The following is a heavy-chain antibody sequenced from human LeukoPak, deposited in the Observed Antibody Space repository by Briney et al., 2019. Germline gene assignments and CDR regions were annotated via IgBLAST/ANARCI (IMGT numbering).Heavy chain of an antibody. V-gene: IGHV3-23*01. CDR1: GVTFSSYW. CDR2: ISGSGGST. D-gene: IGHD4-17*01. CDR3: AKKKGPRGDGDPIDY. Sequence: GGSLRLSCAASGVTFSSYWMSWVRQAPGKGLEWVSAISGSGGSTYYTDSVKGRFTISRDNSKNTLYLQMNSLRAEDTAVYYCAKKKGPRGDGDPIDYWGQGTLVTVSS. J-gene: IGHJ4*02.